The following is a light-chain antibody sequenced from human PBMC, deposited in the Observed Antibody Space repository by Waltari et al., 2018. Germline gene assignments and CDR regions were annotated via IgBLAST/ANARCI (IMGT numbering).Light chain of an antibody. Sequence: EIVIPQSPATLPLSPGARSTLPCRTSQNVKNILAWYQQKPGQAPSLLIYCASTRATGIPARFSGSGSGTEFTLTISSVQSEDFAVYYCQQYDNWPPSTFGQGKRLEIK. CDR3: QQYDNWPPST. CDR2: CAS. CDR1: QNVKNI. V-gene: IGKV3-15*01. J-gene: IGKJ5*01.